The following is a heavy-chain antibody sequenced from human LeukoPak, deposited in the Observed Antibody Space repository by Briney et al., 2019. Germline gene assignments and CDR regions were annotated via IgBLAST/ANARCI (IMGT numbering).Heavy chain of an antibody. CDR1: GGSISSSSYY. D-gene: IGHD1-26*01. Sequence: SETLSLTCTVSGGSISSSSYYWGWIRQPPGKGLEWIGSIYYSGSTYYNPSLKSRVTISVDTSKNQFSLKLSSVTAADTAVYYCARRGSYRIYYYYMDVWGKGTTVTVSS. CDR2: IYYSGST. J-gene: IGHJ6*03. V-gene: IGHV4-39*01. CDR3: ARRGSYRIYYYYMDV.